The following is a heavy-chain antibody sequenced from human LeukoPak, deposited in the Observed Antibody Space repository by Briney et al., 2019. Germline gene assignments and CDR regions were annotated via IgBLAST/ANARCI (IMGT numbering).Heavy chain of an antibody. CDR2: ISYDGSNK. J-gene: IGHJ4*02. CDR1: GFGLSSYN. D-gene: IGHD1-7*01. V-gene: IGHV3-30*03. Sequence: GGSLRLSCAASGFGLSSYNMNWVRQAPGKGLEWVAVISYDGSNKYYADSVKGRFTISRDNSKNTLYLQMNSLRAEDTAVYYCARWRGENYWVDYFDYWGQGTLVTVSS. CDR3: ARWRGENYWVDYFDY.